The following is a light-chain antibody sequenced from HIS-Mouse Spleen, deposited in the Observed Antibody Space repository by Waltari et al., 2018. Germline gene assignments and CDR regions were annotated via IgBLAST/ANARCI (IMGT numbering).Light chain of an antibody. CDR1: QSVSSN. CDR3: QQDNNWPPLT. CDR2: GAS. V-gene: IGKV3-15*01. J-gene: IGKJ4*01. Sequence: EIVMPQSPATLSVSPGERATLSCRASQSVSSNLAWYQQKPGQAPRLLIYGASTRATGIPARFRGRGSGTEFTLTISSLQSEDFAVYYCQQDNNWPPLTFGGGTKVEIK.